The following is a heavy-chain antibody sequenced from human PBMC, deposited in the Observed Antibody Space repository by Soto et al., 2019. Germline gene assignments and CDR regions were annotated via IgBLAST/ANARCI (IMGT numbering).Heavy chain of an antibody. CDR1: GGSISSYH. CDR2: MYSTGNT. J-gene: IGHJ4*02. D-gene: IGHD5-12*01. CDR3: ARGGGYDYFDY. V-gene: IGHV4-4*07. Sequence: SETLCLTCSVSGGSISSYHWSWIRQPAGKGLEWIGRMYSTGNTNYNPSLKSRLTMSIDRRRNQFSLNLSSVNAADMAVYYCARGGGYDYFDYWGQG.